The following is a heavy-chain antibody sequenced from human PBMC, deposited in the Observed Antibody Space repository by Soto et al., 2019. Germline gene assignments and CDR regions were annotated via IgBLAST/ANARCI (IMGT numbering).Heavy chain of an antibody. D-gene: IGHD2-8*01. CDR3: AKVRLTDYLRYAPHL. CDR1: GFTFNNYA. Sequence: EVQLLESGGGLVQPGGSLRLACAASGFTFNNYAMNWVRQAPGRGLEWVSIISPNGDSTYYADSLKGRFTISRDNSQNTVFLQMNSLRAEDTDIYCCAKVRLTDYLRYAPHLWGQGTLVTVSS. V-gene: IGHV3-23*01. J-gene: IGHJ3*01. CDR2: ISPNGDST.